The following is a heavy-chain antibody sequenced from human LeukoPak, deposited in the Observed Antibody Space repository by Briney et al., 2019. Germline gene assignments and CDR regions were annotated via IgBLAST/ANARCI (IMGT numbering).Heavy chain of an antibody. J-gene: IGHJ4*02. CDR1: GSTFTRYY. CDR2: INPSSGST. V-gene: IGHV1-46*01. D-gene: IGHD6-13*01. CDR3: ARTYSSSWSYCDS. Sequence: VASVTVSCKGSGSTFTRYYIHWVRQAPGQGLDWMGMINPSSGSTRFAQMFQDRVTMTRDTSTSAVYMELSSLTSEDTAMYYCARTYSSSWSYCDSWGQGTLVTVSS.